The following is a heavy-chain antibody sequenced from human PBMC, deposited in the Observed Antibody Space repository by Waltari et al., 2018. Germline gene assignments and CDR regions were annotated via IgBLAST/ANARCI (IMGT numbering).Heavy chain of an antibody. CDR1: GGSFSGYY. CDR3: ARRRVGIAAAGDY. D-gene: IGHD6-13*01. V-gene: IGHV4-34*01. CDR2: INHSGST. Sequence: QVQLQQWGAGLLKPSETLSLTCAAYGGSFSGYYGSWISQPPGKGLEWIGEINHSGSTNYNPSLKSRVTISVDTSKNQFSLKLSSVTAADTAVYYCARRRVGIAAAGDYWGQGTLVTVSS. J-gene: IGHJ4*02.